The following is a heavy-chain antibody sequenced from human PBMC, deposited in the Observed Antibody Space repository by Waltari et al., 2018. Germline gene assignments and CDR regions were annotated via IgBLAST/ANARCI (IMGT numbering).Heavy chain of an antibody. Sequence: VQLVQSGAEVKKPGESLKISCKGSGYSFTSYWIGWVRKAPGQGLEWMGRIIPIFGTANYAQKFQGRVTITADKSTSTAYMELSSLRSEDTAVYYCARDRGTIFGVVISPFDYWGQGTLVTVSS. CDR1: GYSFTSYW. CDR3: ARDRGTIFGVVISPFDY. V-gene: IGHV1-69*06. J-gene: IGHJ4*02. CDR2: IIPIFGTA. D-gene: IGHD3-3*01.